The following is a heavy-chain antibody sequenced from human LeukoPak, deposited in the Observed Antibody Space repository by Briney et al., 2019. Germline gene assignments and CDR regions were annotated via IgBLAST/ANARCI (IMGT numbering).Heavy chain of an antibody. Sequence: SVKVSCKTYGGNFRSYAISWVRQAPGQGLEWMGGIIPILGTTNYTQKLQRRVTITADVSTSTAYVELRSLTSDDTATYYCAREGTAATGGSFDSWGQGTLVTVSS. CDR2: IIPILGTT. CDR3: AREGTAATGGSFDS. D-gene: IGHD7-27*01. J-gene: IGHJ4*02. CDR1: GGNFRSYA. V-gene: IGHV1-69*13.